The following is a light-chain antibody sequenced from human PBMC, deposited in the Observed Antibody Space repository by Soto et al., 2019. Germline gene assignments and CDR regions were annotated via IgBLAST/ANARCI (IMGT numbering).Light chain of an antibody. CDR2: DAS. J-gene: IGKJ1*01. CDR3: QQRSNWPPVT. V-gene: IGKV3-11*01. CDR1: QSVSSY. Sequence: EIVLTQSPATLSLSPGERATLSCRASQSVSSYLAWYQQKPGQAPRLLIYDASNRATGIPARFSGSGSVTDFPLTISSLEPEDFAVYYCQQRSNWPPVTFGQGTKVEIK.